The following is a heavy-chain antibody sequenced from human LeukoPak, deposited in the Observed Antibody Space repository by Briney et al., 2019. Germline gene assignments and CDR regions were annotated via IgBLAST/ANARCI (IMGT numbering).Heavy chain of an antibody. V-gene: IGHV4-59*08. D-gene: IGHD3-22*01. Sequence: SETLSLTCTVSGGSISSYYWSWIRQPPGKGLEWIGYIYYSGSTNYNPSLKSRVTISVDTSKNQFSLKLSSVTAADTAVYYCAFRGSDYYDSSGYLRFDYWGQGTLVTVSS. CDR2: IYYSGST. CDR3: AFRGSDYYDSSGYLRFDY. J-gene: IGHJ4*02. CDR1: GGSISSYY.